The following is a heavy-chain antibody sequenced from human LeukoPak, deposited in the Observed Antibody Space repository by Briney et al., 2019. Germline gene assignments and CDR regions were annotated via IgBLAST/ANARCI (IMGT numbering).Heavy chain of an antibody. CDR3: ASLKNYYDSSGYLVTDAFDI. Sequence: PGGSLRLSCAASGFTFSTYAMSWVRQAPGKGLEWVSVISGSVGDTYYADSVKGRFYISRDSSKNTLYLQMDSLRADDTAVYYCASLKNYYDSSGYLVTDAFDIWGQGTMVTVSS. CDR1: GFTFSTYA. J-gene: IGHJ3*02. D-gene: IGHD3-22*01. CDR2: ISGSVGDT. V-gene: IGHV3-23*01.